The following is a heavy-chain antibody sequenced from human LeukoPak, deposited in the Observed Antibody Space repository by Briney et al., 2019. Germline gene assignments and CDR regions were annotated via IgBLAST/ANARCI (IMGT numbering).Heavy chain of an antibody. CDR2: ITHEGGYIQ. J-gene: IGHJ4*02. CDR3: AKDKKYASGSYPIDS. CDR1: GFIFSTYG. D-gene: IGHD3-10*01. V-gene: IGHV3-30*02. Sequence: GGSLRLSCTASGFIFSTYGMHWVRQAPGKGLEWVAFITHEGGYIQYYAESVKGRFTISRDNSKNTLYLDMTSLRSEDAAVYYCAKDKKYASGSYPIDSWGLGTLVTVSS.